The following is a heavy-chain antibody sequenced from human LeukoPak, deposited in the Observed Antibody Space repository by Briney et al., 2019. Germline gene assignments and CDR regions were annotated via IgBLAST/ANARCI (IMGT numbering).Heavy chain of an antibody. V-gene: IGHV4-39*02. D-gene: IGHD3-22*01. CDR2: IYYSGST. J-gene: IGHJ4*02. CDR3: ARERVVVISFFDY. Sequence: SETLSLTCTVSGGSISSSSYYWGWIRQPPGKGLEWIGSIYYSGSTYYNPSLKSRVTISVDTSKNQFSLKLSSVTAADTAVYYCARERVVVISFFDYWGQGTLVTVSS. CDR1: GGSISSSSYY.